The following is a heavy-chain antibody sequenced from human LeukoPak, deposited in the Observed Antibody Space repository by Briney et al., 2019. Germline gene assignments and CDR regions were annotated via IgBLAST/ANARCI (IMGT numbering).Heavy chain of an antibody. CDR2: IYSGGST. D-gene: IGHD3-9*01. CDR3: ARAQYFDWLLSGTFDI. CDR1: GFTVSSNY. V-gene: IGHV3-53*01. Sequence: SGGSLRLSCAASGFTVSSNYMSWVRQAPGKGLEWVSVIYSGGSTYYADSVKGRFTISRDNSKNTLYLQMNSLRAEDTAVYYCARAQYFDWLLSGTFDIWGQGTMVTVSS. J-gene: IGHJ3*02.